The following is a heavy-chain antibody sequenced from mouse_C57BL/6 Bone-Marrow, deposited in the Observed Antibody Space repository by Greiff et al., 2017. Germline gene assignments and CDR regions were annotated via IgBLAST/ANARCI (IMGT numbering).Heavy chain of an antibody. CDR3: ARRRDYDGYSYAMDY. CDR1: GFTFSDYG. D-gene: IGHD2-3*01. CDR2: ISNLAYSI. V-gene: IGHV5-15*01. J-gene: IGHJ4*01. Sequence: EVKVVESGGGLVQPGGSLKLSCAASGFTFSDYGMAWVRQAPRKGPEWVAFISNLAYSIYYADTVTGRFTISRENAKNTLYLEMSSLRSEATAMYYCARRRDYDGYSYAMDYWGQGTSVTVSS.